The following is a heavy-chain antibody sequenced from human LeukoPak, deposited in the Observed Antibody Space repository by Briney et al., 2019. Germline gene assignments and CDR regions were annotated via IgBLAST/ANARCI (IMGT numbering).Heavy chain of an antibody. J-gene: IGHJ4*02. CDR1: GFTFSSYA. CDR3: AKGEHIVVVTATFDY. D-gene: IGHD2-21*02. CDR2: ISGSGGST. Sequence: GGFLRLACAASGFTFSSYAMSWVRQAPGKGLEWVSAISGSGGSTYYADSVKGRFTISRDNSKNTLYLQMNSLRAEDTAVYYCAKGEHIVVVTATFDYWGQGTLVTVSS. V-gene: IGHV3-23*01.